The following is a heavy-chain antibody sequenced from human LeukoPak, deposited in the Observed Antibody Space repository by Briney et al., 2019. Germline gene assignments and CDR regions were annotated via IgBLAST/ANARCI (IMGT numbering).Heavy chain of an antibody. Sequence: EAGGSLRLSCAASGFTFSSYGMHWVRQAPGKGLEWVAVIWYDGSNKYYADSVKGRFTISRDNSKNTLYLQMNSLRAEDTAVYYCAKGEKTRPFGGVIDYWGQGTLVTVSS. CDR1: GFTFSSYG. CDR3: AKGEKTRPFGGVIDY. J-gene: IGHJ4*02. V-gene: IGHV3-33*06. CDR2: IWYDGSNK. D-gene: IGHD3-16*02.